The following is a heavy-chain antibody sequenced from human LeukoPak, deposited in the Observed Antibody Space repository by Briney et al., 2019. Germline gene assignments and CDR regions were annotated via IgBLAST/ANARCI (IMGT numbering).Heavy chain of an antibody. V-gene: IGHV1-69*04. CDR3: ARDRYCGGDCYFAGDY. Sequence: ASVKVSCKASGGTFSSYAISWVRQAPRQGLEWMGRIIPILGIANYAQKFQGRVTITADKSTSTAYMELSSLRSEDTAVYYCARDRYCGGDCYFAGDYWGQGTLVTVSS. CDR1: GGTFSSYA. J-gene: IGHJ4*02. CDR2: IIPILGIA. D-gene: IGHD2-21*02.